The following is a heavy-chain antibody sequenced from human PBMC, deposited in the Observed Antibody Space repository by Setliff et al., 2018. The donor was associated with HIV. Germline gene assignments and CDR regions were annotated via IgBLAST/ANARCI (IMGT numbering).Heavy chain of an antibody. CDR3: ASGAVAATGHYYYYYMDV. D-gene: IGHD6-19*01. CDR2: ISYGAST. Sequence: SETLSLTCAVYGGSFSNYYWSWLRQPPGKGLEWLGYISYGASTNYNPSLKSRVTISVDTSKNQFSLKLSSVTPVDTAVYYCASGAVAATGHYYYYYMDVWGKGTTVTVSS. CDR1: GGSFSNYY. J-gene: IGHJ6*03. V-gene: IGHV4-59*12.